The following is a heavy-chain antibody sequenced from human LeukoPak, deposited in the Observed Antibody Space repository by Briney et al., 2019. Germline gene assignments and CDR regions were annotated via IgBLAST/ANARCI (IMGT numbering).Heavy chain of an antibody. CDR3: ARDGETYYDFWSGYPDY. V-gene: IGHV3-21*01. J-gene: IGHJ4*02. CDR2: ISSSSSYI. CDR1: GFTFSSYS. Sequence: GGSLRLSCAASGFTFSSYSMNWVRQAPGKGLEWVSSISSSSSYIYYADSVKGRFTISRDNAKNSLYLQMNSLRAEDTAVYYCARDGETYYDFWSGYPDYWGPGTLVTVSS. D-gene: IGHD3-3*01.